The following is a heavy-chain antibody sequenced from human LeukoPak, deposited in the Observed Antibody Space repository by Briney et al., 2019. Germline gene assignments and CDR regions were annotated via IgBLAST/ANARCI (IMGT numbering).Heavy chain of an antibody. CDR3: AKDRHPARTDGYYFDY. V-gene: IGHV3-30*18. J-gene: IGHJ4*02. D-gene: IGHD1-14*01. CDR1: AFTFRTYG. Sequence: QPGRSLRLSCAASAFTFRTYGMHWVRQAPGKGLEWVAVISFDANSKYYADSVKGRFTISRDNSKNTLYLQMNSLRAEDTAVYYCAKDRHPARTDGYYFDYWGQGTLVTVSS. CDR2: ISFDANSK.